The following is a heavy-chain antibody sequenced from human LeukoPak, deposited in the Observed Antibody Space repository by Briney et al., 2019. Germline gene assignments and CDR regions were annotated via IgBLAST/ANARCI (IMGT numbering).Heavy chain of an antibody. CDR1: GFTFSSYS. Sequence: PGGSLRLSCAASGFTFSSYSMNWVRLAPGKGLEWVSSISSSSSYIYYADSVKGRFTISRDNAKNSLYLQMNSLRAEDTAVYYCARYRGSYEAIGDYWGQGTLVTVSS. J-gene: IGHJ4*02. CDR2: ISSSSSYI. V-gene: IGHV3-21*01. CDR3: ARYRGSYEAIGDY. D-gene: IGHD1-26*01.